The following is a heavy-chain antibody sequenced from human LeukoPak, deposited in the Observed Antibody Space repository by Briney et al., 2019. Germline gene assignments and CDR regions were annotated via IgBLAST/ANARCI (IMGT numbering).Heavy chain of an antibody. Sequence: ASVKVSCKASGYTFTGYYMHWVRQAPGQGLEWRGWINPNSGGTNYAQKFQGRVTMTRDTSISTAYMELSRLRSDDTAVYYCAFDYYGPGSYPTFDYWGQGTLVTVSS. CDR1: GYTFTGYY. CDR3: AFDYYGPGSYPTFDY. D-gene: IGHD3-10*01. V-gene: IGHV1-2*02. CDR2: INPNSGGT. J-gene: IGHJ4*02.